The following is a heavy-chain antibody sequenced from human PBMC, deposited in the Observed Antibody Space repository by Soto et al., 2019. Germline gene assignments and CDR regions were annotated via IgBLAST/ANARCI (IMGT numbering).Heavy chain of an antibody. CDR1: GDSVTISDYY. V-gene: IGHV4-39*01. J-gene: IGHJ4*02. D-gene: IGHD3-22*01. Sequence: QLQLQELGPGLVKLSETLSLPCTVSGDSVTISDYYWGWIRQPPGKGLEWIGSIHYSGSTYYNPSLKSRVTISGDTSKKQFSLKLTSVTAADAAVYYCAAHDSGGYYAEYWGQGTLVTVSA. CDR2: IHYSGST. CDR3: AAHDSGGYYAEY.